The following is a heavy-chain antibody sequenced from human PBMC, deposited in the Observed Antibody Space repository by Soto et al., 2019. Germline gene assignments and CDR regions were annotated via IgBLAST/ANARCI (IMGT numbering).Heavy chain of an antibody. CDR2: ISARGGSS. CDR1: GFSFSSYA. D-gene: IGHD5-12*01. J-gene: IGHJ4*02. CDR3: AKGSIEYSASVDN. Sequence: DVQLLESGGGLVQPGGSLRLSCAASGFSFSSYAMVWVRRAPGKGLEGVAVISARGGSSYFADSVKGRFTLSRDNSKNVWSLEMNSLRAEDTAIYFCAKGSIEYSASVDNWGQGTLVVVSS. V-gene: IGHV3-23*01.